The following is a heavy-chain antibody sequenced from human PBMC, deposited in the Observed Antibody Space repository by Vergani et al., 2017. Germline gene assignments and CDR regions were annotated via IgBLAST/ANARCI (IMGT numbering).Heavy chain of an antibody. Sequence: QVQLVQSGAEVKKPGASVKVSCKASGYTFTGYYMHWVRQAPGQGLEWMGWIIPILGIANYAQKFQGRVTITADKSTSTAYMELSSLRSEDTAVYYCARDEKRELQNWGQGTLVTVSS. CDR2: IIPILGIA. CDR3: ARDEKRELQN. V-gene: IGHV1-69*09. CDR1: GYTFTGYY. D-gene: IGHD1-26*01. J-gene: IGHJ4*02.